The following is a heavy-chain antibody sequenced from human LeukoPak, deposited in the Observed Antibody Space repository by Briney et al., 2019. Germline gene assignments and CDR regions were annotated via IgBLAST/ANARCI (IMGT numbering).Heavy chain of an antibody. D-gene: IGHD6-13*01. CDR2: IYHSGGT. V-gene: IGHV4-38-2*02. CDR3: AARGIAAAQGNY. Sequence: PSETLSLTCTVPGYSISSGYYWGWIRQPSGKGLEWIGSIYHSGGTYYNPSLKSRVTISVDTSKNQFSLKLSSVTAADTAVYYCAARGIAAAQGNYWGQGTLVTVSS. CDR1: GYSISSGYY. J-gene: IGHJ4*02.